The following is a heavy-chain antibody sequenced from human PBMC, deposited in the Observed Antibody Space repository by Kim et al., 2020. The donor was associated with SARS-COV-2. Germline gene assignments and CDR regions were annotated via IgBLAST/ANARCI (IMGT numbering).Heavy chain of an antibody. D-gene: IGHD3-22*01. J-gene: IGHJ4*02. V-gene: IGHV4-31*02. CDR3: ARARITMIVVVKSFDY. Sequence: PSLKSRVTISVDTSKNQSYLKLSSVPAADTAVYYCARARITMIVVVKSFDYWGQGTLVTVSS.